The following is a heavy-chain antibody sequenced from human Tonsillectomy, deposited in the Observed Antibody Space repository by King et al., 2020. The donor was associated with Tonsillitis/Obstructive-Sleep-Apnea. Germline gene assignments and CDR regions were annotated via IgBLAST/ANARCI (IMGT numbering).Heavy chain of an antibody. CDR2: IDPSDSYT. Sequence: QLVQSGAEVKKPGESLRISCKVSGYSFTNFWITWVRQMPGKGLEWMGRIDPSDSYTNYSPSFQGHVTISADKSISTAYLQWSSLKASDTAMYYCARQIGGYYDSSGDYLGQGTLVTVSS. V-gene: IGHV5-10-1*03. J-gene: IGHJ4*02. CDR3: ARQIGGYYDSSGDY. CDR1: GYSFTNFW. D-gene: IGHD3-22*01.